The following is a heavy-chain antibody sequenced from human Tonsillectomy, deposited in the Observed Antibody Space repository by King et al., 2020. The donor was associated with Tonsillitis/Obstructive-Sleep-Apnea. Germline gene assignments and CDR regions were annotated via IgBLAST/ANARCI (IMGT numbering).Heavy chain of an antibody. Sequence: VQLVESGGGVVQPGRSLRLSCAASGFTFSTYGMHWVRQAPGKGLEWVAVIWYDRSYKYYADSVKGRFTISRDNSKNTLYLQLNSLRAEDTAVYYCARYCSGGSCYSGSFDYWGQGTLVTVSS. D-gene: IGHD2-15*01. J-gene: IGHJ4*02. CDR2: IWYDRSYK. CDR1: GFTFSTYG. V-gene: IGHV3-33*01. CDR3: ARYCSGGSCYSGSFDY.